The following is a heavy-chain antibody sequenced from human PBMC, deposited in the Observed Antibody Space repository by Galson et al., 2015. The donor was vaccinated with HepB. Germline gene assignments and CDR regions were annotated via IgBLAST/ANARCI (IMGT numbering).Heavy chain of an antibody. CDR3: ARDFRGGPAAPMAGYYYGMDV. CDR2: INPSGGST. D-gene: IGHD2-2*01. J-gene: IGHJ6*02. V-gene: IGHV1-46*01. CDR1: GYTFTSYY. Sequence: SVKVSCKASGYTFTSYYMHWVRQAPGQGLEWMGIINPSGGSTSYAQKFQGRVTMTRDTSTSTVYMELSSLRSEDTAVYYCARDFRGGPAAPMAGYYYGMDVWGQGTTVTVSS.